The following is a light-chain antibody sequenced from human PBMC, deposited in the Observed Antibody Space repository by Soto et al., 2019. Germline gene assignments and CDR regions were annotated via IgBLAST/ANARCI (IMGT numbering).Light chain of an antibody. V-gene: IGLV2-11*01. CDR2: DVN. CDR3: CSYAGIYTLV. Sequence: QSALTQPRSVSGSPGQSVTISCTGTSSDVGGYNYVSWYQQHPGKAPKLMIYDVNKRPSGVPDRFSGSKSGNTASLTISGLQAEDEADYYCCSYAGIYTLVFVGGTKLTVL. J-gene: IGLJ2*01. CDR1: SSDVGGYNY.